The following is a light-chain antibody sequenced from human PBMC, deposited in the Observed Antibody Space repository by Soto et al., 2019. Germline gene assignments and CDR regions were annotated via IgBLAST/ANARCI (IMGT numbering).Light chain of an antibody. Sequence: ILLTQAPAALCLPPVERATLSWRASQSVSSYLAWYKQKHGQAPRLLIYGESTRATGIQDRFSGSGSGKEFTITIRSLQYEDFEVYYCQKYNNWPITFGHGKRLEIK. J-gene: IGKJ5*01. CDR1: QSVSSY. CDR2: GES. CDR3: QKYNNWPIT. V-gene: IGKV3-15*01.